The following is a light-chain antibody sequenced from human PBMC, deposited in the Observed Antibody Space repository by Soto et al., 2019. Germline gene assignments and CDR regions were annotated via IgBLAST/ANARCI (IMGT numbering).Light chain of an antibody. Sequence: AIQMTQSPSSLSTSVGDRVTITCRASQSIRKDLAWYQQKPGKAPKLLIYAASTLQSGVPSRYSGSGSGADFTLTISSLQPEDFATYYCLQHYNYPITFGHGTRLPIK. CDR1: QSIRKD. CDR3: LQHYNYPIT. V-gene: IGKV1-6*01. J-gene: IGKJ5*01. CDR2: AAS.